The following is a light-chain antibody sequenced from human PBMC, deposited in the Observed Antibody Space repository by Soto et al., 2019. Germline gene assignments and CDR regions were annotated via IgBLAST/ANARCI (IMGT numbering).Light chain of an antibody. J-gene: IGKJ5*01. Sequence: ELVLTQSPGTLSLSPGERATLSFRASQSVSSSQLTWFQQKPGQAPRLLIYGASSRATGIPARFSGSGSGTDFTLTISSLEPEDFSVYYCQQRYNWPITFGQGTRLEIK. CDR1: QSVSSSQ. CDR2: GAS. CDR3: QQRYNWPIT. V-gene: IGKV3D-20*02.